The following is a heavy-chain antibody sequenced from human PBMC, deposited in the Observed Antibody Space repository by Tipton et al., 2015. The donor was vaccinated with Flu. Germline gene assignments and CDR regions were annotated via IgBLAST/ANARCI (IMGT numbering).Heavy chain of an antibody. J-gene: IGHJ4*02. CDR3: AKVVDPPKSSVGWYYFGS. Sequence: QLVQSGAEVKKPGASVKVSCKASGYTFTNYAISWVRQAPGQGLEWMGWISGNNVYTNYTQKLHGRFTMTTDTSTNTAYMELRSLRFDDTAVYFCAKVVDPPKSSVGWYYFGSWGQGTLVTVSS. CDR2: ISGNNVYT. V-gene: IGHV1-18*01. CDR1: GYTFTNYA. D-gene: IGHD6-19*01.